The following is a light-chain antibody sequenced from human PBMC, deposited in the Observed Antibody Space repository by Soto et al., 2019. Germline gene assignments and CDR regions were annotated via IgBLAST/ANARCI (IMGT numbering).Light chain of an antibody. Sequence: EIVLTQSPATLSLSPGERATLSCRASQSVSSYLAWYQQKPGQAPRLLIYDASNSATGIPAKFSGSASGTDFALTISSLEPEDFEVYYCQQRGSLFTFGPGTKVDIK. J-gene: IGKJ3*01. V-gene: IGKV3-11*01. CDR1: QSVSSY. CDR2: DAS. CDR3: QQRGSLFT.